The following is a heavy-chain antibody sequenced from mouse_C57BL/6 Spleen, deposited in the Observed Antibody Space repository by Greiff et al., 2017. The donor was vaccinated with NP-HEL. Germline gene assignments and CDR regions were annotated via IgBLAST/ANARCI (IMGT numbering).Heavy chain of an antibody. V-gene: IGHV1-64*01. J-gene: IGHJ3*01. CDR1: GYTFTSYW. CDR3: ARSLTGTGGFAY. Sequence: QVQLQQPGAELVKPGASVKLSCKASGYTFTSYWMHWVKQRPGQGLEWIGMIHPNSGSTNYNEKFKSKATLTVDKSSSTAYMQLSSLTAEDSAVYYCARSLTGTGGFAYWGQGTLVTVSA. D-gene: IGHD4-1*01. CDR2: IHPNSGST.